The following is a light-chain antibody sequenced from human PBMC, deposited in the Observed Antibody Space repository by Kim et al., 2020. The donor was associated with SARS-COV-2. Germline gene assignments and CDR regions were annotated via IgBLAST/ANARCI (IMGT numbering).Light chain of an antibody. Sequence: PGERATLSCRARQNIDTYLAWYQQRPGQAPRLLVYDASNRATGVPDRFSGSWSGTDFTLTISSLEPEDFSIYYCQQRNSWPPAVTFGGGTKVDIK. J-gene: IGKJ4*01. CDR1: QNIDTY. CDR2: DAS. CDR3: QQRNSWPPAVT. V-gene: IGKV3-11*01.